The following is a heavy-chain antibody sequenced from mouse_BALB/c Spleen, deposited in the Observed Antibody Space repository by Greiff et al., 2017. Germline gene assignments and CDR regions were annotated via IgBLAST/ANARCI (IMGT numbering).Heavy chain of an antibody. CDR1: GYTFTSYW. CDR2: IYPSDSYT. J-gene: IGHJ2*01. V-gene: IGHV1-69*02. Sequence: QVQLQQSGAELVRPGASVKLSCKASGYTFTSYWINWVKQRPGQGLEWIGNIYPSDSYTNYNQKFKDKATLTVDKSSSTAYMQLSSPTSEDSAVYYCTRREDYWGQGTTLTVSS. CDR3: TRREDY.